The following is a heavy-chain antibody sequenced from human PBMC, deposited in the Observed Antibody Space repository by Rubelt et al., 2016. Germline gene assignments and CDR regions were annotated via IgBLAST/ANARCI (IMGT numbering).Heavy chain of an antibody. J-gene: IGHJ4*02. V-gene: IGHV3-23*03. D-gene: IGHD3-10*01. CDR3: ARAPHYGPPLYYFDF. CDR2: FYAGGSP. CDR1: GFTFSSYA. Sequence: EVQLLESGGGLVQPGGSLRLSCAASGFTFSSYAMTWVRQAPGKGLEWVSVFYAGGSPYSADSVQGRFTISRDESKNTVDLQMDSLRAEDTAVYYCARAPHYGPPLYYFDFWGQGTLVTVSS.